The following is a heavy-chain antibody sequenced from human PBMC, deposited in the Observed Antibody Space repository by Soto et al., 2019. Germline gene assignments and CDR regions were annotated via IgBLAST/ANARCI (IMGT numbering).Heavy chain of an antibody. CDR3: ARKYSGSYWFDP. Sequence: GASVKVSCKASGYTFTTYGISWVRQAPGQGLEWMGWISTYNGNTNYAQKLQGRVTMTTDTSTSTAYMDLRSLRSDDTAAYYCARKYSGSYWFDPWGQGTLVTVS. CDR2: ISTYNGNT. D-gene: IGHD6-6*01. CDR1: GYTFTTYG. V-gene: IGHV1-18*01. J-gene: IGHJ5*02.